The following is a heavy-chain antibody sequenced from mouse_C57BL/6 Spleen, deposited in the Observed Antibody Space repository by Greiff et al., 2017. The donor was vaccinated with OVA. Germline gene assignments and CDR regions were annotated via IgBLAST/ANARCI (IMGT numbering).Heavy chain of an antibody. CDR2: ISSGGSYT. V-gene: IGHV5-6*01. D-gene: IGHD4-1*01. CDR1: GFTFSSYG. J-gene: IGHJ1*03. Sequence: EVKLMESGGDLVKPGGSLKLSCAASGFTFSSYGMSWVRQTPDKRLEWVATISSGGSYTYYPDSVKGRFTISRDNAKNTLYLQMSSLKSEDTAMYYCARQTGDWYFDVWGTGTTVTVSS. CDR3: ARQTGDWYFDV.